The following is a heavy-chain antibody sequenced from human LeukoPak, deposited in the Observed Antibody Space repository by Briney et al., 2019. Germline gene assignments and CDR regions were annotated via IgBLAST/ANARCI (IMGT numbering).Heavy chain of an antibody. Sequence: GGSLGLSCAASGFTFSNAWMSWVRQAPGKGLEWVGRIKSKTDGGTTDYAAPVKGRFTISRDDSKNTLYLQMNSLKTEDTAVYYCTTDLVVVAATLGWFDPWGQGTLVTVSS. CDR1: GFTFSNAW. V-gene: IGHV3-15*01. CDR3: TTDLVVVAATLGWFDP. CDR2: IKSKTDGGTT. D-gene: IGHD2-15*01. J-gene: IGHJ5*02.